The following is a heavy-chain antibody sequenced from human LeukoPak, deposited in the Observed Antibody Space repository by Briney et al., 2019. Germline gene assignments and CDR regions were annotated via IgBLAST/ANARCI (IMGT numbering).Heavy chain of an antibody. D-gene: IGHD6-13*01. J-gene: IGHJ6*02. V-gene: IGHV3-53*04. Sequence: PGGSLRLSCAASGFTVSSNYMSWVRQAPGKGLEWVSVIYSGGGTYYADSVKGRFTISRHNSKNTLYLQMNSLRAEDTAVYYCARDTVAAAGDYYYYGMDVWGQGTTVTVSS. CDR2: IYSGGGT. CDR1: GFTVSSNY. CDR3: ARDTVAAAGDYYYYGMDV.